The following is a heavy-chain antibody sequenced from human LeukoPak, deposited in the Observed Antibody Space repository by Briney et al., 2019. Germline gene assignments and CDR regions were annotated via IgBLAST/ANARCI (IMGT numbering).Heavy chain of an antibody. D-gene: IGHD3-10*01. CDR3: AKDSDEYGSGSYYLFDY. V-gene: IGHV3-30*02. J-gene: IGHJ4*02. CDR2: IRYDGSNK. Sequence: GGSLRLSCAASGFTFSSYGMHWVRQAPGKGLEWVAFIRYDGSNKYYADSVKGRFTISRDNSKNTLYLQMNSLRAEDTAVYYCAKDSDEYGSGSYYLFDYWGQGTLVTVSS. CDR1: GFTFSSYG.